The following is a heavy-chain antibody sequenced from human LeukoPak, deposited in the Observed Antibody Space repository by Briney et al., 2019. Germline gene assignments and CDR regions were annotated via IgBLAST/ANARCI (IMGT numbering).Heavy chain of an antibody. J-gene: IGHJ6*04. CDR2: IYYSGST. D-gene: IGHD2-2*01. CDR3: ARVDCSSTSCYEGYYGMGV. V-gene: IGHV4-59*01. CDR1: GGSISSYY. Sequence: SETLSLTCTVSGGSISSYYWSWIRQPPGKGPEWIGYIYYSGSTNYNPSLKSRVTISVDTSKNQFSLKLSSVTAADTAVYYCARVDCSSTSCYEGYYGMGVWGKGTTVTVSS.